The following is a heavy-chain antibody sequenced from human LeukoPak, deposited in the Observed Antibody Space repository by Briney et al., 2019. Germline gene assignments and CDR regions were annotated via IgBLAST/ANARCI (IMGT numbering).Heavy chain of an antibody. CDR3: ARTYSSSSWYFGY. J-gene: IGHJ4*02. CDR2: INPNSGGT. CDR1: GYTFTGYY. V-gene: IGHV1-2*03. D-gene: IGHD6-6*01. Sequence: LGASVKVSCKASGYTFTGYYMHWVRQAPGQGLEWMGWINPNSGGTNYAQKFQGRVTMTRDTSISTAYMELSRLRSDDTAVYYCARTYSSSSWYFGYWGQGTLVTVSS.